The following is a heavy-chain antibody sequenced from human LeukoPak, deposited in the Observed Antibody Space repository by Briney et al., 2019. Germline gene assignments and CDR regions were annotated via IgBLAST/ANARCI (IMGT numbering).Heavy chain of an antibody. D-gene: IGHD6-13*01. V-gene: IGHV3-9*01. CDR3: AKDIYSAALSSVDY. CDR1: GFIFDDYA. J-gene: IGHJ4*02. CDR2: ISYNSANI. Sequence: GRSLRLSCAASGFIFDDYATHWVRQAPGKGLEWVSGISYNSANIGYADSVKGRFTISRDNARNSLYLQMNSLRAEDTALYYCAKDIYSAALSSVDYWGQGTLVTVSS.